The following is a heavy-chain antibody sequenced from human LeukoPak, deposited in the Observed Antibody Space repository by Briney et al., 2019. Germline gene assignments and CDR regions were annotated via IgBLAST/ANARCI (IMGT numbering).Heavy chain of an antibody. D-gene: IGHD4-17*01. CDR1: GGSISSGSYY. CDR3: ARDPVTTVTTFDY. CDR2: IYTSGST. Sequence: PSETLSLTCTVSGGSISSGSYYWSWIRQPAGKGLEWIGRIYTSGSTNYNPSLKSRVTISVDTSKNQFSLKLSSVTAADTAVYYCARDPVTTVTTFDYRGQGTLVTVSS. J-gene: IGHJ4*02. V-gene: IGHV4-61*02.